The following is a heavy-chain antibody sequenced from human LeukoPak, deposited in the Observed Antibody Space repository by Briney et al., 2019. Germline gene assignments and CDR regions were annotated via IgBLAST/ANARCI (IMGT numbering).Heavy chain of an antibody. D-gene: IGHD5-18*01. CDR2: IKQDGSEE. CDR1: GFTFSSYW. V-gene: IGHV3-7*01. CDR3: ARCYSVDYYYYYYMDV. Sequence: PGGSLRLSCAASGFTFSSYWMSWVRQAPGKGLEWVANIKQDGSEEYYVDSVKGRFTISRDNAKNSQYLQMNSLRAEDTAVYYCARCYSVDYYYYYYMDVWGKGTTVTVSS. J-gene: IGHJ6*03.